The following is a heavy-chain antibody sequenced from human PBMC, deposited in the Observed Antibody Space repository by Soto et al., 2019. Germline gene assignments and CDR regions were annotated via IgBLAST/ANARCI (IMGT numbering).Heavy chain of an antibody. Sequence: HPGGSLRLSCAASGFTFSSYAMHWVRQAPGKGLEWVAVISYDGSNKYYADSVKGRFTISRDNSKNTLYLQMNSLRAEDTAVYYCARRGGWYQLLRYDYYGMDVWGQGTTVTVSS. CDR1: GFTFSSYA. CDR2: ISYDGSNK. J-gene: IGHJ6*02. CDR3: ARRGGWYQLLRYDYYGMDV. D-gene: IGHD2-2*01. V-gene: IGHV3-30-3*01.